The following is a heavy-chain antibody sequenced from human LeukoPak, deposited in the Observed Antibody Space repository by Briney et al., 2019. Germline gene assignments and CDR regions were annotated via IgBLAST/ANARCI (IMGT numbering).Heavy chain of an antibody. V-gene: IGHV3-48*01. CDR3: AREHTPFGSGCTAAY. D-gene: IGHD6-19*01. CDR2: ISPSSSTI. J-gene: IGHJ4*02. Sequence: PGGSLRLSCAASGFTFSSYGMNWVRQAPGKGLEWVSYISPSSSTIYYADCGKGRFTISRDNAKNSLYLQMNSLRAEDTAVYYCAREHTPFGSGCTAAYWGQGTLVTVSS. CDR1: GFTFSSYG.